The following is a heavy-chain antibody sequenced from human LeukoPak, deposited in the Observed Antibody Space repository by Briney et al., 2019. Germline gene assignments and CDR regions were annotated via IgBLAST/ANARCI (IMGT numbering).Heavy chain of an antibody. CDR2: IYTSGST. D-gene: IGHD2-2*01. J-gene: IGHJ6*03. CDR1: GGSISSYY. V-gene: IGHV4-4*07. Sequence: KPSETLSLTCTVSGGSISSYYWSWIRQPAGKGLEWIGRIYTSGSTNYNPSLKSRVTMSVDTSKNQFSLKLSSVTAADTAVYYCARDLTVVVPAARPRRYYYYMDVWGKGTTVTVSS. CDR3: ARDLTVVVPAARPRRYYYYMDV.